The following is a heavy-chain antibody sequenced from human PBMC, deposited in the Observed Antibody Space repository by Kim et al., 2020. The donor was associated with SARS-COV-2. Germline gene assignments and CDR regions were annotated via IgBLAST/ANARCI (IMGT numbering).Heavy chain of an antibody. J-gene: IGHJ5*02. Sequence: FQGRVTMTRDTSTSTVYLELSSLRSEDTAVYYCARVYGSGSHGPLGPFDPWGQGTLVTVSS. D-gene: IGHD3-10*01. CDR3: ARVYGSGSHGPLGPFDP. V-gene: IGHV1-46*01.